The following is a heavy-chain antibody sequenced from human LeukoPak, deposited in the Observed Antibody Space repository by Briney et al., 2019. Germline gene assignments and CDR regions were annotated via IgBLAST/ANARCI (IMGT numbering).Heavy chain of an antibody. CDR1: GFTFSSYA. J-gene: IGHJ6*02. D-gene: IGHD4-17*01. V-gene: IGHV3-23*01. Sequence: GGSLRLSCAASGFTFSSYAMSWVRQAPGKGLEWVSSMSGSGGSPYYADSVKGRFTISRDDSKTTLYLQMNSLRAEDTAVYYCARVRYGELDVWGQGTTVTVSS. CDR3: ARVRYGELDV. CDR2: MSGSGGSP.